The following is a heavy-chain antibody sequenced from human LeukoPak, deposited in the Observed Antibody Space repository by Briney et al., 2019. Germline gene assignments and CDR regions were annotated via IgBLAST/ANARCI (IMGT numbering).Heavy chain of an antibody. Sequence: GESLKISCRGSGYSFTSYWIGWVRQMPGKGLEWMGIIYPGDSDTRYSPSFQGQVTISAAKSISTAYLQWSSLKASDTAMYYCARGGGDIVVVPAAHFDYWGQGTLVTVSS. V-gene: IGHV5-51*01. CDR3: ARGGGDIVVVPAAHFDY. J-gene: IGHJ4*02. D-gene: IGHD2-2*01. CDR1: GYSFTSYW. CDR2: IYPGDSDT.